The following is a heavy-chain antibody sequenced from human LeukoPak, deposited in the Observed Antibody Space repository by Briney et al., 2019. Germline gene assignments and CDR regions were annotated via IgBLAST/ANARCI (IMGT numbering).Heavy chain of an antibody. CDR2: IHSSGST. V-gene: IGHV4-4*07. CDR3: ARRDISSGWSFDY. CDR1: GGSIGNYH. J-gene: IGHJ4*02. Sequence: SDTLSLTCTVSGGSIGNYHWSWIRQPAGKGLEWIGQIHSSGSTNYNPPLKSRVSMSIDTTEDQVSLTKRSVTAADTAFYYCARRDISSGWSFDYWGQGTLVTVSS. D-gene: IGHD6-19*01.